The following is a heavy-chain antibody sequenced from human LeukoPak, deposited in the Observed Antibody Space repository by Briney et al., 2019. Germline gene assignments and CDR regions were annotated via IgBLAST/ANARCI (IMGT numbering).Heavy chain of an antibody. CDR2: ISSSSSTI. V-gene: IGHV3-48*04. CDR3: SSVLLNPGY. CDR1: GFTFSSHS. J-gene: IGHJ4*02. Sequence: GGSLRLSCAASGFTFSSHSMNWVRQAPGKGLEWVSYISSSSSTIYYADSVKGRFTNSRGNAKNSLYLQMNSLRAEDTAVYYCSSVLLNPGYWGQGTLVTVSS. D-gene: IGHD2-8*01.